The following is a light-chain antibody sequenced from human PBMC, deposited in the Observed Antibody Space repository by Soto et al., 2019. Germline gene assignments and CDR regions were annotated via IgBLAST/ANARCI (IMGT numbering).Light chain of an antibody. Sequence: QSVLTQPASVSGSPGQSITISCTGTSGGVANYNLVSWYQHHPGKAPKLIIYEGGKRPSGVSDRFSGSKSANTASLTISGLQAEDEADYYCCSYAGIGTWVFGGGTKVTVL. CDR3: CSYAGIGTWV. CDR1: SGGVANYNL. CDR2: EGG. V-gene: IGLV2-23*01. J-gene: IGLJ2*01.